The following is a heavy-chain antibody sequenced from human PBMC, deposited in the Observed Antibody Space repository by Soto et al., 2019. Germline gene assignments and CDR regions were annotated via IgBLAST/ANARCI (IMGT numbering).Heavy chain of an antibody. V-gene: IGHV5-10-1*01. D-gene: IGHD3-22*01. Sequence: PGESLKISCKGSGCSFTSYWISWVRQMPGKGLEWMGRIDPSDSYTNYSPSFQGHVTISADKSISTAYLQWSSLKASDTAMYYCARLMYYDSSGYYRSYYYYGMDVWGQGTTVTV. CDR1: GCSFTSYW. CDR3: ARLMYYDSSGYYRSYYYYGMDV. CDR2: IDPSDSYT. J-gene: IGHJ6*02.